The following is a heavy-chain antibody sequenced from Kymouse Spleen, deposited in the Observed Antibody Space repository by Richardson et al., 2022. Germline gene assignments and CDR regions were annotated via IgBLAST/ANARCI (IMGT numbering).Heavy chain of an antibody. Sequence: QVQLQQWGAGLLKPSETLSLTCAVYGGSFSGYYWSWIRQPPGKGLEWIGEINHSGSTNYNPSLKSRVTISVDTSKNQFSLKLSSVTAADTAVYYCARGYSGYDWGYYYYYGMDVWGQGTTVTVSS. CDR2: INHSGST. V-gene: IGHV4-34*01. J-gene: IGHJ6*02. CDR3: ARGYSGYDWGYYYYYGMDV. CDR1: GGSFSGYY. D-gene: IGHD5-12*01.